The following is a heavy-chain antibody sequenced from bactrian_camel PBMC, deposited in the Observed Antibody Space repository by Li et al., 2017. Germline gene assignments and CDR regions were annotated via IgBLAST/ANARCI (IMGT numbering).Heavy chain of an antibody. CDR3: ASTFLEDGGRWSSLSEYTY. CDR2: IDSDGST. J-gene: IGHJ4*01. D-gene: IGHD6*01. Sequence: HVQLVESGGGSVEAGGSLRLSCVASESTYRSGCMGWYREAPGQAREGIASIDSDGSTTYIDSVKDRFTISRDNTKNTLYLQMNSLKSEDTAMYYCASTFLEDGGRWSSLSEYTYWGQGTQVTVS. CDR1: ESTYRSGC. V-gene: IGHV3S53*01.